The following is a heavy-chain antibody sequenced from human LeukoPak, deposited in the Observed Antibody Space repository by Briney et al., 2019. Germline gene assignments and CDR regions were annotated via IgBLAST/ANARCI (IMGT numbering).Heavy chain of an antibody. Sequence: GGSLRLSCAASGFTVSRNYMSWVRQAPGKGLEWVSVIYSGGSTYYADSVKGRFTISRDNAKNSLYLQMNSLRAEDTAVYYCARDYDYSFDYWGQGTLVTVSS. CDR2: IYSGGST. CDR3: ARDYDYSFDY. V-gene: IGHV3-53*01. D-gene: IGHD5-12*01. J-gene: IGHJ4*02. CDR1: GFTVSRNY.